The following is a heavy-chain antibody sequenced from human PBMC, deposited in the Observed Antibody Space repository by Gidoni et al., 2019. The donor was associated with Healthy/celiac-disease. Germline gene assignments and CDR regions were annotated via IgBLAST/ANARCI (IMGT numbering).Heavy chain of an antibody. D-gene: IGHD3-10*01. V-gene: IGHV3-23*01. Sequence: EVQLLASGGGLVQPGGSLRLSCAASGFTFSSYAMIWVRQAPGKGLEWVSAISAGGDTTYYADSVKGRFTVSRDNSKTTLYLQMSTLTAEDTAVYYCAPTPPSFWFGELPTYFDYWGQGTLVTVSS. J-gene: IGHJ4*02. CDR1: GFTFSSYA. CDR2: ISAGGDTT. CDR3: APTPPSFWFGELPTYFDY.